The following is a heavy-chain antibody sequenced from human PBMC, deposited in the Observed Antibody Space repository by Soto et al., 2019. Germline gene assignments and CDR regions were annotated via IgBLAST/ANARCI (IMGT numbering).Heavy chain of an antibody. V-gene: IGHV1-18*01. J-gene: IGHJ3*02. D-gene: IGHD2-2*01. CDR1: GYSLTTDG. Sequence: ASVYDSCSAAGYSLTTDGINWVRQAPGQGLEWMGWISAYNGNTNYAQKLQGRVTMTTDTSTSTAYMELRSLRSDDTAVYYCARGTVLPAATRVAAFDIWCPGTMVTVSS. CDR3: ARGTVLPAATRVAAFDI. CDR2: ISAYNGNT.